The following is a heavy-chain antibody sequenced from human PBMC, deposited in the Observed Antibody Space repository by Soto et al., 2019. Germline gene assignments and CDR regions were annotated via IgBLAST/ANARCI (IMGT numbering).Heavy chain of an antibody. CDR2: IYYSGST. CDR1: GGSIGSYY. Sequence: SETLSLTCTVSGGSIGSYYWSWIRQPPGKGLEWIGYIYYSGSTNYNPSLKSRVTISVDTSKNQFSLKLSSVTAADTAVYYCARDLILIGPGQPSNWFDPWGQGTLVTVSS. CDR3: ARDLILIGPGQPSNWFDP. D-gene: IGHD2-8*01. V-gene: IGHV4-59*01. J-gene: IGHJ5*02.